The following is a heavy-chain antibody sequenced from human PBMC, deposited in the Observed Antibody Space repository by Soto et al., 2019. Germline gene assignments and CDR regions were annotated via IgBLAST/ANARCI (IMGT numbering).Heavy chain of an antibody. J-gene: IGHJ4*02. D-gene: IGHD6-19*01. CDR3: ARGPSGWFGYDY. V-gene: IGHV3-74*01. CDR1: GFTFSSYG. CDR2: ITSGASTT. Sequence: AGGSLRLSCAASGFTFSSYGMHWVRQAPGKGLVWVSVITSGASTTNYADSVKGRFTISRDNAKNTLYLQMDSLTAEDTAVYYCARGPSGWFGYDYWGQGTLVTVSS.